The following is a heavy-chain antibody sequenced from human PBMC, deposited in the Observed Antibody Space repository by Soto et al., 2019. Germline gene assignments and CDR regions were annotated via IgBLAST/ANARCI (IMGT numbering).Heavy chain of an antibody. CDR2: ISGGGDTT. CDR1: GFTFNNYA. Sequence: EVQLLESGGGLVQPGESLRLSCAGSGFTFNNYAMTWVRQAPGKGPEWVSTISGGGDTTYNPDSVKGRFTISRDNSKNTLYLQMTSLRAEDTAVYYCAKHGPQYSSSLTHYWGQGTLVTVSS. CDR3: AKHGPQYSSSLTHY. J-gene: IGHJ4*02. V-gene: IGHV3-23*01. D-gene: IGHD6-13*01.